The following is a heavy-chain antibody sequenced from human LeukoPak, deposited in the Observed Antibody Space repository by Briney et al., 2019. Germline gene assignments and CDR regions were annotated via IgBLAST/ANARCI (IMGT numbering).Heavy chain of an antibody. CDR3: AKDTFYGTGLARFDT. V-gene: IGHV3-21*01. CDR2: ITGDGASI. Sequence: PGGSLRLSCGASGFNFSSYTLNWVRQAPGKGLEWVSSITGDGASIYYAGPVRGRFTISRDNAKELVFLQLNSLRAEDTAVYYCAKDTFYGTGLARFDTWGQGTLVTVSS. J-gene: IGHJ5*02. D-gene: IGHD2/OR15-2a*01. CDR1: GFNFSSYT.